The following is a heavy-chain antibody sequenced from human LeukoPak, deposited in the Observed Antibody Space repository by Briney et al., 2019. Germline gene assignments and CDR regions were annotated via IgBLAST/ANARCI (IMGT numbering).Heavy chain of an antibody. CDR3: ARDRRDGYNYGFPLG. Sequence: SVKVSCKASGYTFTNFDINWVRQAPGQGLEWMGRIIPILGIANYAQKFQGRVTITADKSTSTAYMELSSLRSEDTAVYYCARDRRDGYNYGFPLGWGQGTLVTVSS. CDR1: GYTFTNFD. V-gene: IGHV1-69*04. CDR2: IIPILGIA. J-gene: IGHJ4*02. D-gene: IGHD5-24*01.